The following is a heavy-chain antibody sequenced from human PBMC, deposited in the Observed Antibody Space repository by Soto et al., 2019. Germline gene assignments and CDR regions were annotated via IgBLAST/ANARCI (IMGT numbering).Heavy chain of an antibody. V-gene: IGHV1-8*01. D-gene: IGHD3-16*01. CDR2: MNAKSGDT. CDR3: ARGNPFNYAGFDV. Sequence: GASVKVSCKASGYTFSDFDINWLRRASGQGPEWMGWMNAKSGDTFFAQRFQGKFNMTWDTSLSTAYMEVGSLTSDDTAMYYCARGNPFNYAGFDVWGQGTTVTVSS. J-gene: IGHJ6*02. CDR1: GYTFSDFD.